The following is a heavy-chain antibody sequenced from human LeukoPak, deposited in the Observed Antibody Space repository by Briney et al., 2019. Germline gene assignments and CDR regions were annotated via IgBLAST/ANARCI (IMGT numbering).Heavy chain of an antibody. CDR1: GGSISSSNW. D-gene: IGHD2-2*01. V-gene: IGHV4-4*02. CDR2: IYHSGST. CDR3: ASSLGYCSSTSCHYFDY. J-gene: IGHJ4*02. Sequence: SGTLSLTCAVSGGSISSSNWWSWVRQPPGKGLEWIGEIYHSGSTNYNPSLKSRVTISVDTSKNQFSLKLSSVTAADTAVYYCASSLGYCSSTSCHYFDYWGQGTLVTVSS.